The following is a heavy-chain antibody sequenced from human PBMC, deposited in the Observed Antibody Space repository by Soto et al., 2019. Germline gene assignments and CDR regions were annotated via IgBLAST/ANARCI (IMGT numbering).Heavy chain of an antibody. CDR1: GGSISSYY. CDR3: ARDRRIVVPNYYYGMDV. V-gene: IGHV4-59*01. Sequence: LSLTCTVSGGSISSYYWSWIRQPPGKGLEWIGYIYYSGSTNYSPSLKSRVTISVDTSKNQSSLKLSSVTAADTAVYYCARDRRIVVPNYYYGMDVWGQGTTVTVSS. D-gene: IGHD3-22*01. J-gene: IGHJ6*02. CDR2: IYYSGST.